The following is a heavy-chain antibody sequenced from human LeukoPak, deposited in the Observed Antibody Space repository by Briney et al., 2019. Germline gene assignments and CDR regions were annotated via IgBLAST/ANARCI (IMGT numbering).Heavy chain of an antibody. D-gene: IGHD3-3*01. CDR2: ISYDGSNK. CDR3: AKDYSLRYDFWRIYYYYGMDV. J-gene: IGHJ6*02. V-gene: IGHV3-30*18. CDR1: GFTFSSYG. Sequence: GGSLRLSCAASGFTFSSYGMHWVRQAPGKGLEWVAVISYDGSNKYYADSVKGRFTISRDNSKNTLCLQMNSLRAEDTAVYYCAKDYSLRYDFWRIYYYYGMDVWGQGTTVTVSS.